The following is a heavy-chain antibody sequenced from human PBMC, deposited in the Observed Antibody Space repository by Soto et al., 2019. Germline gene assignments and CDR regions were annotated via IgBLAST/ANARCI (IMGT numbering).Heavy chain of an antibody. V-gene: IGHV4-4*07. D-gene: IGHD3-10*01. J-gene: IGHJ4*02. CDR2: VYSSGTT. CDR1: GGSINSYW. Sequence: SETLSLTCSVSGGSINSYWWSWIRQPAGKGLEWIGRVYSSGTTDYNPSLNSRATLSVETSKNQFSLKLSSVTAAGTAVYYCARDIGSYAYGEGYWGQGIQVTVSS. CDR3: ARDIGSYAYGEGY.